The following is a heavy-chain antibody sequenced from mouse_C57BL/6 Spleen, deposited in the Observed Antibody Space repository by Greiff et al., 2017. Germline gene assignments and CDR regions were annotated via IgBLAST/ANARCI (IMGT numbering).Heavy chain of an antibody. CDR2: ISSGSSTI. V-gene: IGHV5-17*01. Sequence: EVMLVESGGGLVKPGGSLKLSCAASGFTFSDYGMHWVRQAPEKGLEWVAYISSGSSTIYYADTVKGRFTISRDNAKNTLFLQMTSLRSEDTAMYYCAKTNWEGDFDYWGQGTTLTVSS. J-gene: IGHJ2*01. CDR3: AKTNWEGDFDY. CDR1: GFTFSDYG. D-gene: IGHD4-1*01.